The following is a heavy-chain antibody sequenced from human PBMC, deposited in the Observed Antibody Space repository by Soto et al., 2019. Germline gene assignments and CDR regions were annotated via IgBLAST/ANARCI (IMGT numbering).Heavy chain of an antibody. V-gene: IGHV3-33*01. D-gene: IGHD3-10*01. CDR1: EFTFSRHG. Sequence: QVQLVESGGGVVQPGRSLRLSCAASEFTFSRHGMHWVRQAPGKGLQWVGVIWSDGSNEVYADSVKGRFIISRDNSKNILYLQMNSLRDEDTAVYYCARERTFGDNKHNYMDVWGTGITGTVSS. CDR2: IWSDGSNE. CDR3: ARERTFGDNKHNYMDV. J-gene: IGHJ6*03.